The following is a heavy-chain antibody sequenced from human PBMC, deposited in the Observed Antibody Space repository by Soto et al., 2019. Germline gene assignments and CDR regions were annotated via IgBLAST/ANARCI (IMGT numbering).Heavy chain of an antibody. J-gene: IGHJ3*02. CDR2: IYYSGST. V-gene: IGHV4-59*01. Sequence: SETLSLTCTVSGGSISSYYWSWIRQPPGKGLEWIGYIYYSGSTNYNPSLKSRVTISVDTSKNQFSLKLSSVTAADPAVYYCARGPGSSSWYAFDIWGQGTMVTVSS. CDR1: GGSISSYY. D-gene: IGHD6-13*01. CDR3: ARGPGSSSWYAFDI.